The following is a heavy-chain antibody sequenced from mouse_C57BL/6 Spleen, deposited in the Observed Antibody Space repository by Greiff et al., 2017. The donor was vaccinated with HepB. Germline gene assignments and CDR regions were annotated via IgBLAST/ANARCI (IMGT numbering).Heavy chain of an antibody. J-gene: IGHJ2*01. CDR3: TKVYYSRDY. CDR1: GFNIKDDY. CDR2: IDPENGDT. Sequence: EVKLEESGAELVRPGASVKLSCTASGFNIKDDYMHWVKQRPEQGLEWIGWIDPENGDTEYASKFQGKATITADTSSNTAYLQLSSLTSEDTAVYYCTKVYYSRDYWGQGTTLTVSS. D-gene: IGHD2-1*01. V-gene: IGHV14-4*01.